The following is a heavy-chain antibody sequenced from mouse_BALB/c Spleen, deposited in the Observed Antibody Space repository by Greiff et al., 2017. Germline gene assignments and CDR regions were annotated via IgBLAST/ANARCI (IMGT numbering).Heavy chain of an antibody. Sequence: QVHVKQSGPGLVAPSQSLSITCTVSGFSLTSYGVHWVRQPPGKGLEWLGVIWAGGSTNYNSALMSRLSISKDNSKSQVFLKMNSLQTDDTAMYYCARGLIAYAMDYWGQGTSVTVSS. D-gene: IGHD1-1*01. CDR2: IWAGGST. CDR1: GFSLTSYG. CDR3: ARGLIAYAMDY. J-gene: IGHJ4*01. V-gene: IGHV2-9*02.